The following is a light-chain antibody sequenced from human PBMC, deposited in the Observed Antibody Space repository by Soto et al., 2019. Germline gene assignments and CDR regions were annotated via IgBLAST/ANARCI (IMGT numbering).Light chain of an antibody. CDR3: QQYGRYRT. CDR2: KAS. CDR1: QSTSTW. J-gene: IGKJ1*01. V-gene: IGKV1-5*03. Sequence: DIQMTQSPSTLSASVGDRVTITCRASQSTSTWLAWYQHKPGKAPNLLIYKASSLESGVPSRFSGSGSGTAFTLSSSSLQPVDVANYCCQQYGRYRTFGQGTKVEIK.